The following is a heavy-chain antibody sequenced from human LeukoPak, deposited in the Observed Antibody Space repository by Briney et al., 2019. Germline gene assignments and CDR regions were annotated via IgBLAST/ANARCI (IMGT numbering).Heavy chain of an antibody. CDR1: GYTFTSYD. D-gene: IGHD1-7*01. V-gene: IGHV1-8*01. J-gene: IGHJ6*02. Sequence: ASVKVSCKASGYTFTSYDIKWVRQAIGQGLEWMGWMNPNSGNTGYAQKFQGRVTMTRNTSISTAYMELSSLRSEDTAVYYCARETRDDYGMDVWGQGTTVTVTS. CDR3: ARETRDDYGMDV. CDR2: MNPNSGNT.